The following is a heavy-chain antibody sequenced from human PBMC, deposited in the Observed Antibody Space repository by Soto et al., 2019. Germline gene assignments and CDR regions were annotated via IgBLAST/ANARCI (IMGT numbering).Heavy chain of an antibody. V-gene: IGHV4-34*01. CDR2: INHSGST. J-gene: IGHJ5*02. CDR1: GGSFSGYY. D-gene: IGHD6-6*01. Sequence: SETLSLTCAVYGGSFSGYYWSWIRQPPGKGLEWIGEINHSGSTNYNPSLKSRVTISVDTSKNQFSLKLSSVTAADTAVYYCARGRLVPSGWFDPWGQGTLVTVSS. CDR3: ARGRLVPSGWFDP.